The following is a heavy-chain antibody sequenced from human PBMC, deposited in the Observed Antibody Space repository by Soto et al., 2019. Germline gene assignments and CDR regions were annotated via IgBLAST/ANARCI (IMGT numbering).Heavy chain of an antibody. J-gene: IGHJ4*02. CDR2: ISYDGSNK. Sequence: PGGSLRLSCAASVFTFSSYAMHWVRQAPGKGLEWVAVISYDGSNKYYADSVKGRFTISRDNSKNTLYLQMNSLSAEDTAVYYCASDLNSSGWTNWGQGTLVTVSS. D-gene: IGHD6-25*01. CDR1: VFTFSSYA. CDR3: ASDLNSSGWTN. V-gene: IGHV3-30-3*01.